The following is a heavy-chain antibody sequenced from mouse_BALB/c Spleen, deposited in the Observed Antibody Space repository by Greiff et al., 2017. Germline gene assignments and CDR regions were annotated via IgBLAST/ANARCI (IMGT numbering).Heavy chain of an antibody. CDR1: GYSITSGYY. CDR2: ISYDGSN. V-gene: IGHV3-6*02. J-gene: IGHJ3*01. D-gene: IGHD1-1*01. CDR3: AIYGSSYWFAY. Sequence: EVHLVESGPGLVKPSQSLSLTCSVTGYSITSGYYWNWIRQFPGNKLEWMGYISYDGSNNYNPSLKNRISITRDTSKNQFFLKLNSVTTEDTATYYCAIYGSSYWFAYWGQGTLVTVSA.